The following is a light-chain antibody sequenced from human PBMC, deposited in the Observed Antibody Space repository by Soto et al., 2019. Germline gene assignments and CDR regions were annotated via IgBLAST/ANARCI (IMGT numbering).Light chain of an antibody. Sequence: EIVLTQSPGTLSLSPGESATLSCRASQSVSSTNLAWYQQKPGQSPRLVMFGASSRATGITDRFSGSGSGTDFTLTISRLEPEDFAVYYCQQYGSSPVSFGQGTKLEIK. CDR2: GAS. CDR3: QQYGSSPVS. V-gene: IGKV3-20*01. J-gene: IGKJ2*03. CDR1: QSVSSTN.